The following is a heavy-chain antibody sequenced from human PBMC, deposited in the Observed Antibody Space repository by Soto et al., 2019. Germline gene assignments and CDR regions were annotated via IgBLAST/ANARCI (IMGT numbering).Heavy chain of an antibody. D-gene: IGHD3-22*01. Sequence: SVKVSCKASGGTFSSYAISWVRQAPGQGLEWMGGIIPIFGTANYAQKFQGRVTITADKSTSTAYMELSSLRSEDTAVYYCARSLSTPGSSGSLSVFDIWGQGTMVTV. V-gene: IGHV1-69*06. CDR1: GGTFSSYA. J-gene: IGHJ3*02. CDR2: IIPIFGTA. CDR3: ARSLSTPGSSGSLSVFDI.